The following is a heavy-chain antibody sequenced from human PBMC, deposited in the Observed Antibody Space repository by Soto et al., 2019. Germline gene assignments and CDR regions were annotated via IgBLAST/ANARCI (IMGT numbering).Heavy chain of an antibody. CDR3: AREPLSHSYFDF. J-gene: IGHJ4*02. V-gene: IGHV4-4*07. CDR2: MYNSETT. CDR1: GGSISGYY. Sequence: QVQLQESGPGLVKPSENLSLTCTVSGGSISGYYWSWIRQPAGKGLEWIGRMYNSETTNYNPSLKSRVTMSMDTSKNQFSLKLTSVTAADTAVYFCAREPLSHSYFDFWGRGALVTVSS.